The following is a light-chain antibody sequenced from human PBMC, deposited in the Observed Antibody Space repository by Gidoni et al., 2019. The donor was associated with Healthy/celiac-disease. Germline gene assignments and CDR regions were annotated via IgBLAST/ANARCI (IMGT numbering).Light chain of an antibody. Sequence: EIVMTQSPATLSLSPGERATLSCRASQSVSSSYLSWYQQKPGQAPRLLIYGASTRATGIPARFSGSGSGTDFTLTISSLQPEDFAVYYSQQDYNLPPAFGPGTKVDIK. CDR2: GAS. CDR1: QSVSSSY. V-gene: IGKV3D-7*01. CDR3: QQDYNLPPA. J-gene: IGKJ3*01.